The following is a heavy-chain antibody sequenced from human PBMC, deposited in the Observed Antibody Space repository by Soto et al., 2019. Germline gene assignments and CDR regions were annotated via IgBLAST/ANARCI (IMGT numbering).Heavy chain of an antibody. CDR1: GFTFSSYG. D-gene: IGHD6-13*01. Sequence: GGSLRLSCAASGFTFSSYGMHWVRQAPGKGLEWVAVIWYDGSNKYYADSVKGRFTISRDNSKNTLYLQMNSLRAEDTAVYYCAREAAGTFEFDYWGQGTLVTVSS. J-gene: IGHJ4*02. V-gene: IGHV3-33*01. CDR2: IWYDGSNK. CDR3: AREAAGTFEFDY.